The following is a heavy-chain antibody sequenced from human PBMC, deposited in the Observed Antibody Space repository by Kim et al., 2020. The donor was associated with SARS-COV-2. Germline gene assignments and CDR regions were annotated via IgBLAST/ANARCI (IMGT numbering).Heavy chain of an antibody. V-gene: IGHV1-2*02. Sequence: QGRVTMTRDTSISTAYMELSRLRSDDTAVYYCARDQGCSGGSCYYYFDYWGQGTLVTVSS. CDR3: ARDQGCSGGSCYYYFDY. J-gene: IGHJ4*02. D-gene: IGHD2-15*01.